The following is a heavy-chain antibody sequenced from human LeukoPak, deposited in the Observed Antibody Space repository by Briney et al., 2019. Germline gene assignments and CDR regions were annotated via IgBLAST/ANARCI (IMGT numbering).Heavy chain of an antibody. J-gene: IGHJ4*02. V-gene: IGHV1-2*02. CDR3: ASGYYDSSGYLDY. CDR1: GYTFTGYY. CDR2: INPNSGGT. Sequence: GASVKVSCKASGYTFTGYYMHWVRQAPGQGLERMGWINPNSGGTNYAQKFQGRVTMTRDTSISTAYMELSRLRSDDTAVYYCASGYYDSSGYLDYWGQGTLVTVSS. D-gene: IGHD3-22*01.